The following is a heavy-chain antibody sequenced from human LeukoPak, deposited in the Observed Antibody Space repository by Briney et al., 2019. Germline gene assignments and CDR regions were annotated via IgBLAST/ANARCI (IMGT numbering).Heavy chain of an antibody. CDR3: AKTDSSSWYVSNWFDP. D-gene: IGHD6-13*01. J-gene: IGHJ5*02. Sequence: GGTLRLSCAASGFTFSSYAMSWVRQAPGKGLEWVSAISGRGGSTHYADSVKGRFTISRDNSKNTLYLQMNSLRAEDTAVYYCAKTDSSSWYVSNWFDPWGQGTLVTVSS. CDR1: GFTFSSYA. CDR2: ISGRGGST. V-gene: IGHV3-23*01.